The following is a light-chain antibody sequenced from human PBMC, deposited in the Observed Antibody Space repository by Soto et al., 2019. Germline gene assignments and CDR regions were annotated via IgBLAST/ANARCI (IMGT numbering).Light chain of an antibody. CDR2: EVN. CDR3: FSFTTTTTPV. CDR1: SSDIGAYDY. J-gene: IGLJ1*01. V-gene: IGLV2-14*01. Sequence: QSALTPPASLSGSPGQSMTISCTGTSSDIGAYDYVSWFQQHPGKAPKLMISEVNNRPSGASNRLLGTQTGNTAYLNISGLQVADEAEYFFFSFTTTTTPVFGTGTKGTVL.